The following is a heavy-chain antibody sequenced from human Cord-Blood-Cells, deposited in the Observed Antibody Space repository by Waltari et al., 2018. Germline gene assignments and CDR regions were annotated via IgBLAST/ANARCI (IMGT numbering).Heavy chain of an antibody. Sequence: EVQLVESGGGLVQPGGSLSLSCAASGFTFSSYEMTWVRQAPGKGLEWVSYISSSGSTIYYADSVKGRFTISRDNAKNSLYLQMNSLRAEDTAVYYCARVRSGYDWYFDLWGRGTLVTVSS. CDR3: ARVRSGYDWYFDL. D-gene: IGHD5-12*01. CDR2: ISSSGSTI. J-gene: IGHJ2*01. V-gene: IGHV3-48*03. CDR1: GFTFSSYE.